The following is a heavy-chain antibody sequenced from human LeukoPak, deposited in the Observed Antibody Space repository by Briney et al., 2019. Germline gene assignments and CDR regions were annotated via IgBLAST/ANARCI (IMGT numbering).Heavy chain of an antibody. Sequence: GGSLRLSCAASGFSFSEYYMSWIRQAPGKGLEWVSCISSGSSYTNYTDSVRGRFTISRDNAKRSLYLQMNSLTAEDTAVYYCARSGGTYGWFDPWGQGTLVTVSS. CDR1: GFSFSEYY. J-gene: IGHJ5*02. CDR2: ISSGSSYT. D-gene: IGHD1-26*01. V-gene: IGHV3-11*03. CDR3: ARSGGTYGWFDP.